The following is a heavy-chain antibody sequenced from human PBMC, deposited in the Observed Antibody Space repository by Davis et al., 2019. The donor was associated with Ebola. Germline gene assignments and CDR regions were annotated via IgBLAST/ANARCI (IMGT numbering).Heavy chain of an antibody. CDR1: GFTFSNYA. Sequence: GESLKISCAASGFTFSNYAMSWVRQAPEKGLEWVSTISGSGASTYYADSVKGRFTISRDNAKNSLYLQMNSLRAEDTALYYCAKDISVDIVASYGMDVWGKGTTVTVSS. CDR2: ISGSGAST. D-gene: IGHD5-12*01. V-gene: IGHV3-23*01. J-gene: IGHJ6*04. CDR3: AKDISVDIVASYGMDV.